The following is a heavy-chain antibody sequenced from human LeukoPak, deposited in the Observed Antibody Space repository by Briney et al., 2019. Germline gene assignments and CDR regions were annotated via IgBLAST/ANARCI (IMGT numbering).Heavy chain of an antibody. V-gene: IGHV4-30-2*01. CDR2: IYHSGST. D-gene: IGHD1-1*01. CDR1: GGSISSGGYS. Sequence: SETLSLTCAVSGGSISSGGYSWSWIRQPPGKGLEWIGYIYHSGSTYYNPSLKSRVTISVDRSKNQFSLKLSSVTAADTAVYYCAREGEGNWNDRPTNWFDPWGQGTLVTVSS. CDR3: AREGEGNWNDRPTNWFDP. J-gene: IGHJ5*02.